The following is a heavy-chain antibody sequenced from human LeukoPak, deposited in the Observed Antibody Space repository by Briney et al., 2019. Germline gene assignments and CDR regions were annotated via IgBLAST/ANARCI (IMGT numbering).Heavy chain of an antibody. Sequence: QSGGSLRLSCAASGFTFSSYAMSWVRQAPGKGLEWVSAISGSGGSTYYADSVKGRFTISRDNSKNTLYLQMNSLRAEDTAVYYCAKPPASGWYVRVERLYFQHWGQGTLVTVSS. CDR3: AKPPASGWYVRVERLYFQH. D-gene: IGHD6-19*01. CDR1: GFTFSSYA. J-gene: IGHJ1*01. CDR2: ISGSGGST. V-gene: IGHV3-23*01.